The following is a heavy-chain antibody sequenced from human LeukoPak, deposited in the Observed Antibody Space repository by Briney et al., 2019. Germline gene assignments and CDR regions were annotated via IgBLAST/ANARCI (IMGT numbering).Heavy chain of an antibody. CDR1: GYSFTSYW. Sequence: GESLKISCKGSGYSFTSYWIGWVRQMPGKGLEWMGIIYPGDSDTRYSPSFQGQVTISADKSISTAYLQWSSLKASDTAMCYCAKTYYDSSGYYLFDYWGQGTLVTVSS. CDR3: AKTYYDSSGYYLFDY. V-gene: IGHV5-51*01. J-gene: IGHJ4*02. D-gene: IGHD3-22*01. CDR2: IYPGDSDT.